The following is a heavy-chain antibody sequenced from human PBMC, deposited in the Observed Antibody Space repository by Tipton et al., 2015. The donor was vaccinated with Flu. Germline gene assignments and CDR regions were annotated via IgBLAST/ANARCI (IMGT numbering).Heavy chain of an antibody. CDR1: GFTLSNYA. Sequence: SLRLSCTTSGFTLSNYAMHWVRQAPGEGLEWVAIILSDGTRRYNTDSVKGRFFISRDSSTNTLFLQMNSLSADDTAVYYCAKNRDEYNLDAFGFWGQGTVVTVSS. J-gene: IGHJ3*01. V-gene: IGHV3-30-3*02. CDR2: ILSDGTRR. D-gene: IGHD5-24*01. CDR3: AKNRDEYNLDAFGF.